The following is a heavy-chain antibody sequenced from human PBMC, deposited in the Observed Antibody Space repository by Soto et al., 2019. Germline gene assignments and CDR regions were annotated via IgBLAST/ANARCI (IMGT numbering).Heavy chain of an antibody. D-gene: IGHD2-2*01. CDR1: CGSISSSSGY. J-gene: IGHJ4*02. V-gene: IGHV4-39*01. CDR2: IYYLANT. CDR3: ASRSRSEICNTMSCYLTH. Sequence: TSETLCLTCTVSCGSISSSSGYWGWIRQPPGKGLEWVGSIYYLANTYYNPSLRSRVIMSVDTSKNQFSLKLSSVTAADTAVYYCASRSRSEICNTMSCYLTHWGQEPRSPSPQ.